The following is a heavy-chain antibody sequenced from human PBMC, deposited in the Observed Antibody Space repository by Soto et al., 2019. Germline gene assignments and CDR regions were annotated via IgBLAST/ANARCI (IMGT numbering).Heavy chain of an antibody. CDR2: IGGDGSNK. CDR3: ARGAADCGGDCYLDDAFDI. J-gene: IGHJ3*02. CDR1: GFTFSSYG. Sequence: PVGSLRLSCAASGFTFSSYGMHWLRQAPGKGLEWGAVIGGDGSNKYYAESVKCRFTISRDNSKKTLYLKMNSLRAEDTDVYYCARGAADCGGDCYLDDAFDIWGQGTM. D-gene: IGHD2-21*02. V-gene: IGHV3-33*01.